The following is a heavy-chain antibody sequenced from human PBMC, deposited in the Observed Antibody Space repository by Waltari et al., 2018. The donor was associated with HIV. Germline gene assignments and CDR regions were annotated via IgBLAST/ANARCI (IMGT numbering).Heavy chain of an antibody. Sequence: QLQLQESGPGLVKPSETLSLTCTVSGGSISSSSYYWGWIRQPPGKGLEWIGSIYYSGSTYYNPSRKSRVTISVDTSKNQFSLKRGSVTAADTAVYYCARPAVGFAYYYGSGSYYNGDDYWGQGTLVTVSS. V-gene: IGHV4-39*01. D-gene: IGHD3-10*01. J-gene: IGHJ4*02. CDR1: GGSISSSSYY. CDR3: ARPAVGFAYYYGSGSYYNGDDY. CDR2: IYYSGST.